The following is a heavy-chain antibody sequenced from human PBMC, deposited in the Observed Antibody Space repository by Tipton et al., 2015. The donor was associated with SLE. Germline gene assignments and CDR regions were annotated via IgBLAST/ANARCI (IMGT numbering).Heavy chain of an antibody. V-gene: IGHV4-39*07. D-gene: IGHD6-19*01. J-gene: IGHJ4*02. CDR3: ARSEYSSGLIDY. CDR1: GGSISSSSYY. Sequence: TLSLTCTVSGGSISSSSYYWGWIRQPPGKGLEWIGNIYYTGNTFYSPSLKSRVTISVDTSKNQFSLKLRSVTTADTAVYFCARSEYSSGLIDYWGQGALVTISS. CDR2: IYYTGNT.